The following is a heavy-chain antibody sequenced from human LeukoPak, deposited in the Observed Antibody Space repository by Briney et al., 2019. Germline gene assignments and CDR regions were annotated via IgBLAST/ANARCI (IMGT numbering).Heavy chain of an antibody. V-gene: IGHV3-74*01. CDR3: ARLNWQLDHYFDY. CDR2: INSDGSGT. CDR1: GFSFSTYW. D-gene: IGHD6-6*01. J-gene: IGHJ4*02. Sequence: GGSLRLSYAASGFSFSTYWMHWVRQAPGKGLVWVSRINSDGSGTDYADSVKGRFSISRDNGKNTVYLQMNSLRAEDTAVYYCARLNWQLDHYFDYWGQGTPVTVSS.